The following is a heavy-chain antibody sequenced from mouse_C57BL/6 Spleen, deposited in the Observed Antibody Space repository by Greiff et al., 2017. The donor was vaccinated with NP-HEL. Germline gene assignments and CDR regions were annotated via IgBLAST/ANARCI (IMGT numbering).Heavy chain of an antibody. J-gene: IGHJ1*03. V-gene: IGHV1-69*01. Sequence: VQLQQPGAELVMPGASVKLSCKASGYTFTSYWMHWVKQRPGQGLEWIGEIDPSDSYTNYNQKFKGKSTLTVDKSSSTAYMQLSSLTSEDSAVYYCARRSTTAWYFDVWGTGTTVTVSS. D-gene: IGHD1-2*01. CDR2: IDPSDSYT. CDR3: ARRSTTAWYFDV. CDR1: GYTFTSYW.